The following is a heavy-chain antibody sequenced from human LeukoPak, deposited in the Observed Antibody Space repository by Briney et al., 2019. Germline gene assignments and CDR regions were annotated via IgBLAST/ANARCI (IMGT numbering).Heavy chain of an antibody. CDR2: ISGSGGST. Sequence: GGSLRLSCAASGFTFSSYGMSWVRQAPGKGLEWVSAISGSGGSTYYADSVKGRFTISRDNSKNTLYLQMNSLRAEDTAVYYCARRGIAAYDAFDIWGQGTMVTVSS. V-gene: IGHV3-23*01. CDR3: ARRGIAAYDAFDI. D-gene: IGHD6-13*01. CDR1: GFTFSSYG. J-gene: IGHJ3*02.